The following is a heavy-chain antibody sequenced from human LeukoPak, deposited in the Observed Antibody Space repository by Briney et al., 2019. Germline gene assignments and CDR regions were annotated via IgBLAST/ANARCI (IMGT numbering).Heavy chain of an antibody. V-gene: IGHV3-11*05. Sequence: GGSLRLSCAASGFTFSDHYMSWIRQAPGKGLEWVSYISSSSSYTNSADSVKGRFTISRDNAKNSLYLQMNSLRAEDTAVYYCARDLIHRSGEANYWGRGTLVTVSS. D-gene: IGHD3-22*01. CDR2: ISSSSSYT. CDR3: ARDLIHRSGEANY. J-gene: IGHJ4*02. CDR1: GFTFSDHY.